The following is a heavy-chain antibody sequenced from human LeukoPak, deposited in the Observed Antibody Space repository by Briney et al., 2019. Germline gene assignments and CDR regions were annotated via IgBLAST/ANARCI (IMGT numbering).Heavy chain of an antibody. V-gene: IGHV4-61*02. Sequence: SETLSLTCTVSGGSISSGGYYWRWIRQPAGKGLEWIGRVYTSGSTNYSPSLKSRVTISVDTSKNQFSLKLSSVTAADTAFYYCARDGYHDYWGPGKLVTISS. CDR1: GGSISSGGYY. CDR2: VYTSGST. D-gene: IGHD5-12*01. CDR3: ARDGYHDY. J-gene: IGHJ4*02.